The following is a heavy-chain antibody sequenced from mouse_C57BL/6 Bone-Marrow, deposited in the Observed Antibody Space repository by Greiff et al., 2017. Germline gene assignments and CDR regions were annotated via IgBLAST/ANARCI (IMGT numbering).Heavy chain of an antibody. Sequence: LEESGAELMKPGASVKLSCKATGYTFTGYWIEWVKQRPGHGLEWIGELLPGSGSTNYNEKFKGRATFTADTSSNTAYMQLSSLTTADSAIDCRARSDGYYWGYFDVWGTGTTVTVSS. CDR2: LLPGSGST. J-gene: IGHJ1*03. CDR3: ARSDGYYWGYFDV. CDR1: GYTFTGYW. D-gene: IGHD2-3*01. V-gene: IGHV1-9*01.